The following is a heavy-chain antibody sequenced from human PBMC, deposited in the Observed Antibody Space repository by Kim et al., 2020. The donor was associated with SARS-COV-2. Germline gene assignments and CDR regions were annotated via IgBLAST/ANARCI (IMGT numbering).Heavy chain of an antibody. CDR1: GVTFSSYS. J-gene: IGHJ6*01. Sequence: GGSLRLSCVVSGVTFSSYSMNWVRQAPGKGLEWVSFISSSSSYIYYADSVKGRFTISRDNAKNSLFLQMNSLRGDDTAVYYCATAHDSRGYYHDYYGMDV. D-gene: IGHD3-22*01. CDR3: ATAHDSRGYYHDYYGMDV. CDR2: ISSSSSYI. V-gene: IGHV3-21*01.